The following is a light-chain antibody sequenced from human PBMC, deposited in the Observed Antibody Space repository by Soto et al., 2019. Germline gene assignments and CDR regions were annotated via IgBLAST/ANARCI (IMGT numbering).Light chain of an antibody. CDR2: DAY. J-gene: IGKJ4*01. CDR1: QSVGSY. V-gene: IGKV3-11*01. Sequence: ETALRQSPSTVYLSPGERVTLSCRASQSVGSYLAWYQHKPGQAPRLLIYDAYNRVSGIPARFSGSGSGTDFTLTISSLEPEDVGVYYCQQRSKWLTFGGGTEVDI. CDR3: QQRSKWLT.